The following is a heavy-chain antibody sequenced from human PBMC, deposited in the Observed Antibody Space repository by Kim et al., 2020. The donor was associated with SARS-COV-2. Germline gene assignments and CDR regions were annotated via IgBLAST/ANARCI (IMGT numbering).Heavy chain of an antibody. CDR2: LSGHGSNT. J-gene: IGHJ4*02. CDR1: GFPFSNYA. CDR3: AKDLVGSGDYYNFIHC. Sequence: GGSLRLSCAASGFPFSNYAMSWVRQAPGKGLEWVSALSGHGSNTYYADSVKGRFTISRDKSKSTLFLQMNSLRGEDTAVYYCAKDLVGSGDYYNFIHCWGQGPRVTVSS. V-gene: IGHV3-23*01. D-gene: IGHD3-10*01.